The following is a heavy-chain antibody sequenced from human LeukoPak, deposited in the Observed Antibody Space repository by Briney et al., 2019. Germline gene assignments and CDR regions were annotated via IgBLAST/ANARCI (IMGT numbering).Heavy chain of an antibody. CDR2: IYHGGST. Sequence: PSETLSLTCAVSGGSISSGNWWSWVRQPPGKGLEWIGEIYHGGSTSYNPSLKSRVTILIDKSKNQFSLKLNSLTAADTAVYYCARWGVATPDYYYGMDVWGKGTTATVSS. D-gene: IGHD2-15*01. V-gene: IGHV4-4*02. J-gene: IGHJ6*04. CDR3: ARWGVATPDYYYGMDV. CDR1: GGSISSGNW.